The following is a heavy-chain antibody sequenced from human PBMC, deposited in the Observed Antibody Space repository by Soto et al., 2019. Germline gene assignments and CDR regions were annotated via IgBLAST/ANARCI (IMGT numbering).Heavy chain of an antibody. CDR2: ISYDGSNK. Sequence: GGSLRLSCAASGFTFSSYAMHWVRQAPGKGLEWVAVISYDGSNKYYADSVKGRFTISRDNSKNTLYLQMNSLRAEDSAVYYCTSEDYSSGSCSSYYYYYGMDVWGQGTTVTVSS. CDR1: GFTFSSYA. V-gene: IGHV3-30*04. CDR3: TSEDYSSGSCSSYYYYYGMDV. D-gene: IGHD2-15*01. J-gene: IGHJ6*02.